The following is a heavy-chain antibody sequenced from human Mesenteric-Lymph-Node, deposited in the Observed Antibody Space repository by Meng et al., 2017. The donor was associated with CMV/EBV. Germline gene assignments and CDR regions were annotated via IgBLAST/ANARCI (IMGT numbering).Heavy chain of an antibody. D-gene: IGHD2-2*01. V-gene: IGHV4-59*01. CDR2: IYYSGST. CDR3: ASHSYCSSTSCYDQSDYYYYGMDV. Sequence: SETLSLTCTVSGGSISSYYWSWIRQPPGKGLEWIGYIYYSGSTNYNPSLKSRVTISVDTSKNQFSLKLSSVTAADTAMYYCASHSYCSSTSCYDQSDYYYYGMDVWGQGTTVTVSS. J-gene: IGHJ6*02. CDR1: GGSISSYY.